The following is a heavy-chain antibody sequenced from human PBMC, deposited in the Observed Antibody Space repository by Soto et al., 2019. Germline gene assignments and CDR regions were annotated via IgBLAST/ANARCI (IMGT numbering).Heavy chain of an antibody. J-gene: IGHJ5*02. CDR2: ISAYNGNT. V-gene: IGHV1-18*01. Sequence: ASVKVSCKASGYTFTSYGISWVRQAPGQGLEWMGWISAYNGNTNYAQKLQGRVTILVDTSKNQFSLKLSSVTAADTAVYYCARHGNWNSGVDWFDPWGQGTLVTVSS. CDR1: GYTFTSYG. CDR3: ARHGNWNSGVDWFDP. D-gene: IGHD1-7*01.